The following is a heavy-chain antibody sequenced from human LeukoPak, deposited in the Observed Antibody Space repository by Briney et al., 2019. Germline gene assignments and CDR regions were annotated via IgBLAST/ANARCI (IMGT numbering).Heavy chain of an antibody. Sequence: PGGSLTLSCAASGFTFSSYAMSWVRQAPGEGLEWVSSITTSGGSTYYADTVKGPFTISRDNAKNTLYLQMNSLRAEDTAVYYCAKDHYVSGRYDAFDIWGQGTLGTVSS. CDR3: AKDHYVSGRYDAFDI. J-gene: IGHJ3*02. CDR2: ITTSGGST. V-gene: IGHV3-23*01. D-gene: IGHD3-10*01. CDR1: GFTFSSYA.